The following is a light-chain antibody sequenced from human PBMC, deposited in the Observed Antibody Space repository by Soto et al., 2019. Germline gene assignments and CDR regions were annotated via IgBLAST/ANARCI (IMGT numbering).Light chain of an antibody. Sequence: HSVLTQPRSVSGSPGQSVTISCTGTSSDVGGYNFVSWYQQHPGKAPKLIIYDVSKRPSGVPDRFSASKSGNTASLTISGLQAEDEADYYCSSYTTSSTRVFGTGTKVTVL. CDR3: SSYTTSSTRV. J-gene: IGLJ1*01. CDR1: SSDVGGYNF. V-gene: IGLV2-11*01. CDR2: DVS.